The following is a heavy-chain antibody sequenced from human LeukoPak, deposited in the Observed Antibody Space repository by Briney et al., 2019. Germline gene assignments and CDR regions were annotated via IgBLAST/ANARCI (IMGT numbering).Heavy chain of an antibody. CDR2: INHSGST. V-gene: IGHV4-34*01. CDR1: GGSFSGYY. CDR3: ARGITMVRGVLYYFDY. Sequence: TTSETLSLTCAVYGGSFSGYYWSWIRQPPGKGLEWIGEINHSGSTNYNPSLKSRVTISVDTSKNQFSLKLSSVTAADTAVYYCARGITMVRGVLYYFDYWGQGTLVTVSS. D-gene: IGHD3-10*01. J-gene: IGHJ4*02.